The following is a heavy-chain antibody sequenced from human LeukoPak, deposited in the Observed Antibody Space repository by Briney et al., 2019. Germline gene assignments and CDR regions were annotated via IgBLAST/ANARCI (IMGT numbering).Heavy chain of an antibody. V-gene: IGHV4-4*02. D-gene: IGHD1-1*01. CDR2: IYPPGGN. Sequence: SGTLSLTCAVSGASISSCHWWSWVRQTPGEGLEWMGDIYPPGGNNYTPSLKSRVTISLDRSKNQISLKLTSVTAADTVVYYWARRHFNDIFGYTTWFDTWGQGTLVTVSS. CDR1: GASISSCHW. CDR3: ARRHFNDIFGYTTWFDT. J-gene: IGHJ5*02.